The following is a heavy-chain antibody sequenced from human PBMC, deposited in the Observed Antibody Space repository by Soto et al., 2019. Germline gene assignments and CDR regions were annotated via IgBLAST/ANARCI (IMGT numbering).Heavy chain of an antibody. D-gene: IGHD3-22*01. J-gene: IGHJ5*02. CDR3: ATWIVAQRFEP. Sequence: ASVKVSCKASGYSFTRYDINWVRQATGQGLEWMGWMNPNSGNTDSAPKFQGRLTMTRNTSISTAYMELSSLRSEDTAVYYCATWIVAQRFEPWGQGTLVTVSS. CDR2: MNPNSGNT. V-gene: IGHV1-8*01. CDR1: GYSFTRYD.